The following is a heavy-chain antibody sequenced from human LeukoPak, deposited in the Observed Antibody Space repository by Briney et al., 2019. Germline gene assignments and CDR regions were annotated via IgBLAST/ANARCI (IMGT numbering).Heavy chain of an antibody. D-gene: IGHD5-24*01. CDR1: GYTFTGYY. V-gene: IGHV1-2*06. CDR2: INPNSGGT. Sequence: ASVKVSCKTSGYTFTGYYMHWVRQAPGQGLEWMGRINPNSGGTNYAQKFQGRVTMTRDTSTSTVYMELSSLTSEDTAVYFCTRGGDVYIFDYWGQGTLVTVSS. J-gene: IGHJ4*02. CDR3: TRGGDVYIFDY.